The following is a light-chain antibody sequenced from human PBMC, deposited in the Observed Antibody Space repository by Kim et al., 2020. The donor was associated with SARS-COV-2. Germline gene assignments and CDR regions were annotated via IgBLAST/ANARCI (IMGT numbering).Light chain of an antibody. CDR1: QSVSSNH. J-gene: IGKJ5*01. CDR3: QQYGTSPPIT. Sequence: GERAPLSSRASQSVSSNHLAWYQQRLGQAPRLLVYGTSNRATGIPDRFSGSGSGTDFTLTVSRLEPEDSAVYYCQQYGTSPPITFGQGTRLEIK. V-gene: IGKV3-20*01. CDR2: GTS.